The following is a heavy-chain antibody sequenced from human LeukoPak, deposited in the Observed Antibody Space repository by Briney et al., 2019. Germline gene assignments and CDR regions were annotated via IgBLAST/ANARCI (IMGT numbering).Heavy chain of an antibody. J-gene: IGHJ4*02. V-gene: IGHV3-53*01. Sequence: GGSLRLSCAASGFILSTSYMNWVRQAPGKGLEWVSVIYSGGRIYYADSVKGRFTLSRDNSKDTLYLQMNSLRAEDTAVYYCASRAVVVYYYLDYWGQGTRVTVSS. CDR2: IYSGGRI. D-gene: IGHD4-23*01. CDR3: ASRAVVVYYYLDY. CDR1: GFILSTSY.